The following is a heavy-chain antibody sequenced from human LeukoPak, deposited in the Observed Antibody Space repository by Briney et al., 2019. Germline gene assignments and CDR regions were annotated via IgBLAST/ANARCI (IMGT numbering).Heavy chain of an antibody. V-gene: IGHV3-21*01. D-gene: IGHD3-16*02. CDR2: ISSSSSYI. CDR1: GFTFSSYS. J-gene: IGHJ4*02. CDR3: ASYRNDYVWGSYRYIEGLFDY. Sequence: GGSLRLSCAASGFTFSSYSMNWVRQAPGKGLEWVSSISSSSSYIYYADSVKGRFTISRDNAKNSLYLQMNSLRAEDTAAYYCASYRNDYVWGSYRYIEGLFDYWGQGTLVTVSS.